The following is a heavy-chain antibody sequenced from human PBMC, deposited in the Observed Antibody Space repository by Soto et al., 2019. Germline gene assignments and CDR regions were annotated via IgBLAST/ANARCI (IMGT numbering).Heavy chain of an antibody. CDR3: ASVGFTMVRGVIIPLGAFDI. D-gene: IGHD3-10*01. CDR2: IYYSGST. J-gene: IGHJ3*02. V-gene: IGHV4-59*01. Sequence: SETLSLTCTVSGGSISSYYWSWIRQPPGKGLEWIGYIYYSGSTNYNPSLKSRVTISVDTSKNQFSLKLSSVTAADTAVYYCASVGFTMVRGVIIPLGAFDIWGQGTMVTVSS. CDR1: GGSISSYY.